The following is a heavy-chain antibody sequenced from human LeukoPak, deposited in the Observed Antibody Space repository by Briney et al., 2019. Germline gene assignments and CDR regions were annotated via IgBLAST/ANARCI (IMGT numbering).Heavy chain of an antibody. Sequence: GGSLRLSCAASGFTFSSYSMNWVRQAPGKGLEWVSYISISSTTIYYADSVKGRFTISRDNAKNSLSPQMNSLRAEDTAVYYCARDSRQQLAVDYWGQGTLVTVSS. CDR3: ARDSRQQLAVDY. CDR2: ISISSTTI. D-gene: IGHD6-13*01. V-gene: IGHV3-48*01. J-gene: IGHJ4*02. CDR1: GFTFSSYS.